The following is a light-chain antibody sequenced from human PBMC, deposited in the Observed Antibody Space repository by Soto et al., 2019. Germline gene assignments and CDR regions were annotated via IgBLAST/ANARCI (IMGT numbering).Light chain of an antibody. J-gene: IGKJ4*01. V-gene: IGKV4-1*01. CDR2: WAS. Sequence: DIVMTQSPDSLAVSLGERATINCKSSQSVLYSSTNNYYLAWYQQKPGQPPKLLIYWASTRESGVPDRFSGSGSGTDFTLTIRSLQAEDVAVYYCQQYYSSPLTFGGGTKVDIK. CDR3: QQYYSSPLT. CDR1: QSVLYSSTNNYY.